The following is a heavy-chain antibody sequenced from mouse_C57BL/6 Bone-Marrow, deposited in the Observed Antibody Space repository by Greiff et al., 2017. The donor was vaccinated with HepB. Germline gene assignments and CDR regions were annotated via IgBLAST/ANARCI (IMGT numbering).Heavy chain of an antibody. CDR2: IDPSDSYT. J-gene: IGHJ4*01. Sequence: QVQLQQPGAELVMPGASVKLSCKASGYTFTSYWMHWVKQRPGQGLEWIGEIDPSDSYTNYNQKFKGKSTLTVDKSSSTAYMQLSSLTSEDSAVYYCARGEGVVASYYYAMDYWGQGTSVTVSS. CDR3: ARGEGVVASYYYAMDY. D-gene: IGHD1-1*01. V-gene: IGHV1-69*01. CDR1: GYTFTSYW.